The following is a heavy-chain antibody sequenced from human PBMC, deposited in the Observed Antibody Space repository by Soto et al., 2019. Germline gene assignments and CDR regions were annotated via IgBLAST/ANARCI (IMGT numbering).Heavy chain of an antibody. D-gene: IGHD3-22*01. Sequence: PGGSLRLSCAASGFTFSSYSMNWVRQAPGKGLEWVSSISSSSSYIYYADSVKGRFTISRDNAKNSLYLQMNSLRAEDTAVYYCARDSTYYYDSSGYPTMDVWGQGTTVTVSS. V-gene: IGHV3-21*01. CDR2: ISSSSSYI. J-gene: IGHJ6*02. CDR3: ARDSTYYYDSSGYPTMDV. CDR1: GFTFSSYS.